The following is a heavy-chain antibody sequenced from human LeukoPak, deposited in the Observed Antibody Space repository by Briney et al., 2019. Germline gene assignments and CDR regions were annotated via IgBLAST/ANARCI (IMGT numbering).Heavy chain of an antibody. CDR2: IHYTGNT. J-gene: IGHJ4*02. Sequence: SETLSLTCSVSGGSISSYFWSWIRQPPGKGLEWIGYIHYTGNTNYNPSLKSRFTISVDTSKNQFSLKLSSVTAADTAVYYCAMYYYASGSFHYFDYWGQGTLVTVSS. D-gene: IGHD3-10*01. CDR3: AMYYYASGSFHYFDY. V-gene: IGHV4-59*08. CDR1: GGSISSYF.